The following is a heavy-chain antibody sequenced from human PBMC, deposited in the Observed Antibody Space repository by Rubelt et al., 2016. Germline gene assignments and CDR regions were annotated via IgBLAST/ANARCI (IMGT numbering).Heavy chain of an antibody. Sequence: QVQLQESGPGLVRPSETLSLTCTVSGDSMTTNNWNWIRQVPEKGLEWIGYIFGDGRANYNPSYKHSLEGRATISLAMSNNQFSLRLRSVTAAATAVYYCARRVAASGNHPRDNWFDPWGQGTLVTVSS. D-gene: IGHD3-10*01. J-gene: IGHJ5*02. CDR1: GDSMTTNN. V-gene: IGHV4-59*12. CDR3: ARRVAASGNHPRDNWFDP. CDR2: IFGDGRA.